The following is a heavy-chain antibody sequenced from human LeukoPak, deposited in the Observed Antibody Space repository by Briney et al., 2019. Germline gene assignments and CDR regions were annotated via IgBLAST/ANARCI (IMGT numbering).Heavy chain of an antibody. CDR1: GFTFSSYA. Sequence: PGGSLRLSCAASGFTFSSYAMSWVRQAPGNGLEWVSAISASGGSTYYADSVKGRFTISRDNSKNTLYLQMNSLRAEDTAVYYCAKVIWFGELFFDYWGQGTLVTVSS. CDR3: AKVIWFGELFFDY. J-gene: IGHJ4*02. CDR2: ISASGGST. D-gene: IGHD3-10*01. V-gene: IGHV3-23*01.